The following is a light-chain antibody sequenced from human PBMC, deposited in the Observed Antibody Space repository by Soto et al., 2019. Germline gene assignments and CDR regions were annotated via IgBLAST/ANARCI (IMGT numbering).Light chain of an antibody. Sequence: DIQMTQSPSSLSASVGDIVTSTCRASQSIGSWLAWYQQRPGKAPILLIYDASNLQSGVPSRFSGGRSGTEFTLTISGLQPDDFATYYCQQYNSYWTFGQGTKVDIK. CDR2: DAS. V-gene: IGKV1-5*01. CDR1: QSIGSW. CDR3: QQYNSYWT. J-gene: IGKJ1*01.